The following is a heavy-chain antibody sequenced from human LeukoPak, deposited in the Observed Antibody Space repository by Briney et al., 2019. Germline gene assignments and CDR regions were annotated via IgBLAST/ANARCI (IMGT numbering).Heavy chain of an antibody. CDR2: IYTSGST. CDR3: ARSYDFWSGPNWFDP. D-gene: IGHD3-3*01. CDR1: GGSISSYY. J-gene: IGHJ5*02. Sequence: SETLSLTCTVSGGSISSYYWSWIRQPPGKGQERIGYIYTSGSTNYNPSLKSRVTISVDTSKNQFSLKLSSVTAADTAVYYCARSYDFWSGPNWFDPWGQGTLVTVSS. V-gene: IGHV4-4*09.